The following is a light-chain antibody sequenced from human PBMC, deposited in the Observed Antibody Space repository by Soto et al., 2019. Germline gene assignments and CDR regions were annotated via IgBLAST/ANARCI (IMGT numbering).Light chain of an antibody. V-gene: IGKV1-39*01. J-gene: IGKJ5*01. CDR3: QQGYTSSIT. CDR1: QSICNH. CDR2: SVS. Sequence: DIQMTQSPSSLSASVGDRVTITCRASQSICNHLNWYQQKPGKAPKFLIYSVSSLQSGVPSRFSGSGSGTDFTLTINSLQPEDFATYYCQQGYTSSITFGQGTRLEIK.